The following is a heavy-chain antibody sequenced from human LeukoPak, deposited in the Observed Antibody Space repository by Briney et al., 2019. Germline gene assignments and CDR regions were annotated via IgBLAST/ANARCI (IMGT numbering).Heavy chain of an antibody. V-gene: IGHV4-59*01. CDR3: ARLGWLQNYYYYYAMDV. J-gene: IGHJ6*02. CDR1: GGSISSYY. D-gene: IGHD5-24*01. CDR2: IYYSGST. Sequence: SETLSLTCTVPGGSISSYYWSWIRQPPGKGLEWIGYIYYSGSTNYNPSFKSRVTISVDTSKNQFSLKLSSVTAADTAVYYCARLGWLQNYYYYYAMDVWGQGTTVTVSS.